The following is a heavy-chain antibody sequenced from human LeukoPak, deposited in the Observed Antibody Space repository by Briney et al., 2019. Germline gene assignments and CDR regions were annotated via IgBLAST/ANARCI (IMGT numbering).Heavy chain of an antibody. J-gene: IGHJ4*02. CDR2: MNPNSGNT. V-gene: IGHV1-8*01. D-gene: IGHD6-13*01. CDR3: ARGRGAAAGLAY. CDR1: GYTFTSYD. Sequence: ASVKVSCKASGYTFTSYDINWARQATGQGLEWMGWMNPNSGNTGYAQKFQGRVTMTRNTSISTAYMELSSLRSEDTAVYYCARGRGAAAGLAYWGQGTLVTVSS.